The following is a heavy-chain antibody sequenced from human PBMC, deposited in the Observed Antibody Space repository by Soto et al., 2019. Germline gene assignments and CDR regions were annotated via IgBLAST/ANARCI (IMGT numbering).Heavy chain of an antibody. Sequence: ASVKVSCKASGYTFTSYGISWVRQAPGQGLEWTGWISAYNGNTNYAQKLQGRVTMTTDTSTSTAYMELRSLRSDDTAVYYCARWLVPAAGFYYYYYMDVWGKGTTVTVSS. J-gene: IGHJ6*03. CDR3: ARWLVPAAGFYYYYYMDV. V-gene: IGHV1-18*01. CDR2: ISAYNGNT. CDR1: GYTFTSYG. D-gene: IGHD2-2*01.